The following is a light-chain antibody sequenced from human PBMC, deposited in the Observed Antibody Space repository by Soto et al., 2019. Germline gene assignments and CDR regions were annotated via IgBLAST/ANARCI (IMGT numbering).Light chain of an antibody. J-gene: IGKJ4*01. CDR1: QSVTTN. V-gene: IGKV3-15*01. CDR3: QQYDRWPVT. CDR2: DAS. Sequence: VMTQSPATLSVSLGERVTFSCRASQSVTTNLTWYQHKPGQSPRLLISDASTGASGIPPRFSGSGSGTEFTLTIDRLQSADFAVYYCQQYDRWPVTFGGGTKVDIK.